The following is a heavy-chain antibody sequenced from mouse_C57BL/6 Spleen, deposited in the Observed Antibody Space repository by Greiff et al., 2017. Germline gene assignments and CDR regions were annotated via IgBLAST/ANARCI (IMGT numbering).Heavy chain of an antibody. D-gene: IGHD2-3*01. CDR2: INPRNGGT. J-gene: IGHJ3*01. CDR3: AREAGGYSVAFAD. V-gene: IGHV1-53*01. Sequence: QVQLQQPGTELVKPGASVQLSCKASGYTFTSSWMHWVQQRPGQGLAWIGNINPRNGGTNYNEKFKSKATLTVDKSSSTAYMQLSSLTSEDSAVYYCAREAGGYSVAFADRGQGTLVTGSA. CDR1: GYTFTSSW.